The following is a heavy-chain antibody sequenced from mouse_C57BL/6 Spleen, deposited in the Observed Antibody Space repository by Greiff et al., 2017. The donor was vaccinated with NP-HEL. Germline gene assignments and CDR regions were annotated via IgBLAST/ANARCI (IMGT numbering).Heavy chain of an antibody. CDR1: GFTFSDYG. J-gene: IGHJ3*01. Sequence: EVMLVESGGGLVKPGGSLKLSCAASGFTFSDYGMHWVRQAPEKGLEWVAYISSGSSTIYYADTVKGRFTISRDNAKNTLFLQMTSLRSEDTAMYYCATTVVDAWFAYWGQGTLVTVSA. CDR2: ISSGSSTI. CDR3: ATTVVDAWFAY. V-gene: IGHV5-17*01. D-gene: IGHD1-1*01.